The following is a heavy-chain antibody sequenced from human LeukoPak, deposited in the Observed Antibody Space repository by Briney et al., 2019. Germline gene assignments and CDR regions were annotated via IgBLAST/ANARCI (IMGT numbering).Heavy chain of an antibody. CDR1: GFTVTNNY. CDR2: SYSGGST. Sequence: GSPRLSCVASGFTVTNNYMSWVRQAPGKGLEWVSVSYSGGSTHYADSVKGRFSISRDNSKNTLYLQMNSLRAEDTAVYYCARDRRAAAGDWGQGTLVRVSS. D-gene: IGHD6-13*01. V-gene: IGHV3-53*01. CDR3: ARDRRAAAGD. J-gene: IGHJ4*02.